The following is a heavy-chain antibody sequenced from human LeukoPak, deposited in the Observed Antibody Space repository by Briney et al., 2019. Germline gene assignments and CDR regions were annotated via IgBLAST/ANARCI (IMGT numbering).Heavy chain of an antibody. Sequence: PSETLSLTCTVSGGSISGHYWSCIHYTGRTDYSPSLKSRVSLSVDLSKNQFSLELTSVTAADTAIYYCARMVGGDYEDYWGQGTLVTVSS. D-gene: IGHD4-17*01. CDR2: YTGRT. J-gene: IGHJ4*02. CDR3: ARMVGGDYEDY. CDR1: GGSISGHY. V-gene: IGHV4-59*11.